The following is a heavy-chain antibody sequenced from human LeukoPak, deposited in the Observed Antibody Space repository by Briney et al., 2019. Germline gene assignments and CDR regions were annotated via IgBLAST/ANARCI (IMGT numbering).Heavy chain of an antibody. V-gene: IGHV4-31*03. CDR3: ARSRIVGATTGYFQH. D-gene: IGHD1-26*01. Sequence: PSETLSLTCTVSGGSLSSRNYYWGWIRQHPGKGLEWIGYIYYSGSTYYNPSLKSRVTISVDTSKNQFSLKLSSVTAADTAVYYCARSRIVGATTGYFQHWGQGTLVTVSS. CDR1: GGSLSSRNYY. CDR2: IYYSGST. J-gene: IGHJ1*01.